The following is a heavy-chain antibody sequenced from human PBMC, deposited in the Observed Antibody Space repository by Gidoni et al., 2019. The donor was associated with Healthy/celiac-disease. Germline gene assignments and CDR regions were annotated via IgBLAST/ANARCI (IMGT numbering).Heavy chain of an antibody. V-gene: IGHV1-69*06. CDR2: IIPIFGTA. CDR1: GGTFSSYA. CDR3: ARGVSSGYYDSSGYNFDY. Sequence: QVQLVQSGAEVKKPGSSVKVSCKASGGTFSSYAISWVRQAPGQGLEWMGGIIPIFGTANYAQKFQGRVTITADKSTSTAYMELSSLRSEDTAVYYCARGVSSGYYDSSGYNFDYWGQGTLVTVSS. D-gene: IGHD3-22*01. J-gene: IGHJ4*02.